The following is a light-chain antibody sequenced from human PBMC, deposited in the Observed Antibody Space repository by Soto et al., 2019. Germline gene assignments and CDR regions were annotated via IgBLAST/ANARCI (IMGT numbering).Light chain of an antibody. Sequence: EIVMTQSPATLSVSAGESATLSCRASQSIRNYLAWYQQIPGQAPRLLIYAADSRATGVPGRFTGSGSGTVFTLTISSLQPEDSGVYYCQQYDTWPPIPFGQGTRLEIK. J-gene: IGKJ5*01. CDR2: AAD. CDR3: QQYDTWPPIP. CDR1: QSIRNY. V-gene: IGKV3-15*01.